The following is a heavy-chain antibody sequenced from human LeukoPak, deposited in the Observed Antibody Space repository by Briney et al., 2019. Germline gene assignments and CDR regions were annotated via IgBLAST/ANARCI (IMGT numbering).Heavy chain of an antibody. J-gene: IGHJ6*02. CDR2: IYHSGST. Sequence: SETLSLTCAVSGGSISSSNWWSWVRQPPGKGLEWIGGIYHSGSTNYNPSLKSRVTISVDKSKNQFSLKLSSVTAADTAVYYCARVPTGDGYYYYYGMDVWGQGTTVTVSS. CDR1: GGSISSSNW. V-gene: IGHV4-4*02. CDR3: ARVPTGDGYYYYYGMDV. D-gene: IGHD7-27*01.